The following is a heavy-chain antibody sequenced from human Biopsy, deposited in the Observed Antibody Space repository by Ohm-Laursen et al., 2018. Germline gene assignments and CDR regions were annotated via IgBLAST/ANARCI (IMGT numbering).Heavy chain of an antibody. CDR1: GGSIKSYY. CDR3: ARLTGDPSY. V-gene: IGHV4-59*07. D-gene: IGHD7-27*01. J-gene: IGHJ4*02. CDR2: IYYTGHT. Sequence: SDTLSLTCTVSGGSIKSYYWNWIRQSPGKGLEWIGFIYYTGHTNYSPSLKSRATISVDTSKNQFSLKVISVTVADTAVYYCARLTGDPSYWGQGILVTVSS.